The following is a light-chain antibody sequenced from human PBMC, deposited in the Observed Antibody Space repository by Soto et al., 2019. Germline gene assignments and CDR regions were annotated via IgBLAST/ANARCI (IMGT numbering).Light chain of an antibody. J-gene: IGLJ1*01. CDR3: SSYAGSNNYV. CDR2: EVS. Sequence: QSVLTQTPSASGSRGQPVTISCTGTSSDVGAYDSVSWYQHHPGKAPKALIYEVSKRPSGVPDRFSGSKSGNTASLTVSGLQAEDEADYYCSSYAGSNNYVFGTGTKVTVL. CDR1: SSDVGAYDS. V-gene: IGLV2-8*01.